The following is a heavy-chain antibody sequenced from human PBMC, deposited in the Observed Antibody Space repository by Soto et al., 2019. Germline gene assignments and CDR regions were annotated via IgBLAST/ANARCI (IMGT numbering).Heavy chain of an antibody. J-gene: IGHJ4*02. Sequence: QVQLQQSGPELVKPSQTLSLTCAISGDSVSSNSAAWNWIRQSPSIGLEWLGRTYYRSRWYTDYAIPVKSRKNTNPDTSKQQVSLQLNSVTPEDRAVYYCERELVVAAPLDYWGQGTLVTVSS. CDR2: TYYRSRWYT. V-gene: IGHV6-1*01. CDR1: GDSVSSNSAA. D-gene: IGHD5-12*01. CDR3: ERELVVAAPLDY.